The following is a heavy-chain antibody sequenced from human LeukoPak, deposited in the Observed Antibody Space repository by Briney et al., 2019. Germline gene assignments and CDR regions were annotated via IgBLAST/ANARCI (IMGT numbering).Heavy chain of an antibody. Sequence: SETLSLTCTVSGGSISSYYWSWVRQPPGKGLEWIAYISDIGSINYNPPLKSRVTISLDTSKNQFSLKLSSVTAADTAVYFCAGHHPRNTVDFWGQGTLVTVSS. CDR2: ISDIGSI. CDR1: GGSISSYY. D-gene: IGHD2/OR15-2a*01. CDR3: AGHHPRNTVDF. J-gene: IGHJ4*02. V-gene: IGHV4-59*08.